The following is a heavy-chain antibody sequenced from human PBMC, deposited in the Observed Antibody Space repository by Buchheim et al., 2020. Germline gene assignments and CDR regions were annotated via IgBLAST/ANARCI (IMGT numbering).Heavy chain of an antibody. CDR2: IYYSGST. J-gene: IGHJ5*02. V-gene: IGHV4-31*03. CDR1: GGSISSGGYY. CDR3: ARAPYYYDSSGYYERRRWFDP. D-gene: IGHD3-22*01. Sequence: QVQLQESGPGLVKPSQTLSLTCTVSGGSISSGGYYWSWIRQHPGKGLEWIGYIYYSGSTYYNPSLKSRVTISLETSKNQFSLKLSSVTAADTAVYYCARAPYYYDSSGYYERRRWFDPWGQGTL.